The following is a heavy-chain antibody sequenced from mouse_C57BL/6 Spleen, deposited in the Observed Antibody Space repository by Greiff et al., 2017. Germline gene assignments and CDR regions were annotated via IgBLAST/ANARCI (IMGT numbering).Heavy chain of an antibody. CDR2: ISSGSSTI. Sequence: EVKLMESGGGLVKPGGSLKLSCAASGFTFSDYGMHWVRQAPEKGLEWVAYISSGSSTIYYADTVKGRFTISRDNAKNTLFLQMTSLRSEDTAMYYCARKEGDWDAYYAMDYWGQGTSVTVSS. CDR3: ARKEGDWDAYYAMDY. V-gene: IGHV5-17*01. CDR1: GFTFSDYG. J-gene: IGHJ4*01. D-gene: IGHD4-1*01.